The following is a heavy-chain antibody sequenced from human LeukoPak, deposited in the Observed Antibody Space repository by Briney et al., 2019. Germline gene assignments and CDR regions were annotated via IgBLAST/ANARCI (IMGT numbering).Heavy chain of an antibody. CDR3: AKGSDGYYGSGSGSC. D-gene: IGHD3-10*01. V-gene: IGHV1-18*01. CDR1: GYTFTSYG. Sequence: ASVKVSCKASGYTFTSYGISWVRQAPGQGLEWMGWISAYNGNTNYAQKLQGRVTMTTDTSTSTAYMELRSLRSDDTAVYYCAKGSDGYYGSGSGSCWGQGTLVTVSS. J-gene: IGHJ4*02. CDR2: ISAYNGNT.